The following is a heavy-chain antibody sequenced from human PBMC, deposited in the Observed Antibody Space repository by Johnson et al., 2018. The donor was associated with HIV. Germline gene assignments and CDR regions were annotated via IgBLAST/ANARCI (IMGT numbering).Heavy chain of an antibody. CDR1: GFTFSSYG. J-gene: IGHJ3*02. CDR3: AKHLDGDSNDAFDI. CDR2: IWYDGSNK. D-gene: IGHD4-17*01. Sequence: QVQLVESGGGVVQPGRSLRLSCAASGFTFSSYGMHWVRQAPGKGLEWVAVIWYDGSNKYYADSVQGRFTISRDNSKNTLYLQVNSLRAEDTAVYYCAKHLDGDSNDAFDIWGQGTMVTVSS. V-gene: IGHV3-30*18.